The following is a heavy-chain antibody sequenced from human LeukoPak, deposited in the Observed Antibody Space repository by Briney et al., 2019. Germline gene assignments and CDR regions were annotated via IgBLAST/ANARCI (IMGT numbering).Heavy chain of an antibody. CDR2: INPNSGGT. CDR3: ARDTVTTNGMDV. J-gene: IGHJ6*02. D-gene: IGHD4-17*01. CDR1: GYTFTSYD. Sequence: ASVKVSCKASGYTFTSYDINWVRQATGQGLEWMGWINPNSGGTNYAQKFQGRVTMTRDTSISTAYMELSRLRSDDTAVYYCARDTVTTNGMDVWGQGTTVTVSS. V-gene: IGHV1-2*02.